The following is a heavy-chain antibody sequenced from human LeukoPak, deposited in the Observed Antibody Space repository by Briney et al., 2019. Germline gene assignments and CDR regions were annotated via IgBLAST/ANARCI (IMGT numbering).Heavy chain of an antibody. V-gene: IGHV4-61*01. CDR3: ARGYTAMVHDY. Sequence: SQTLSLTCTVSGGSISSGYYYWSWIRQPPGKGLEWIGYIYYSGSSGSTHYNPSLKSRVTISLDTSKNQFSLKLSSVTAADTAVYYCARGYTAMVHDYWGQGTLVTVSS. CDR1: GGSISSGYYY. D-gene: IGHD5-18*01. CDR2: IYYSGSSGST. J-gene: IGHJ4*02.